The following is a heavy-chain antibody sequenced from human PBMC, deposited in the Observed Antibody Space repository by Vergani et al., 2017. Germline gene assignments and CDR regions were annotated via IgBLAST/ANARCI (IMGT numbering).Heavy chain of an antibody. CDR2: IIPIFGTA. CDR1: GGTFSSYA. CDR3: ARAKKATTGWGYYYYYYMDV. V-gene: IGHV1-69*01. Sequence: QVQLVQSGAEVKKPGSSVKVSCKASGGTFSSYAISWVRQAPGQGLEWMGGIIPIFGTANYAQKFQGRVTITADDSTSTAYMELSSLRSEDTAVYYCARAKKATTGWGYYYYYYMDVWGKGTTVTVSS. D-gene: IGHD4-11*01. J-gene: IGHJ6*03.